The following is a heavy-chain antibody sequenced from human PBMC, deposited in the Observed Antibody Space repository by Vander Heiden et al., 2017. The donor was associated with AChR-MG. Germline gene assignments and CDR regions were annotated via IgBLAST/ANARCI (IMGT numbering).Heavy chain of an antibody. V-gene: IGHV1-18*01. CDR1: GYTFTSYG. CDR2: ISAYKGNT. J-gene: IGHJ5*02. CDR3: ARWGDTMVQGVIGRPFDP. D-gene: IGHD3-10*01. Sequence: QVQLVQPGAEVKKPGASVKVPCKASGYTFTSYGISWGRQAPGQGLGWMGWISAYKGNTDYAQKLQGRVTMTTDTSTSRAYMELRSLRSDDTAVYYCARWGDTMVQGVIGRPFDPWGQGTLVTVSS.